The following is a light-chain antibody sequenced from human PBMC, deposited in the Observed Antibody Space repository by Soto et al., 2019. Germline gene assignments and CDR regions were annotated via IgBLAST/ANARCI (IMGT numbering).Light chain of an antibody. CDR1: SSDVGGYNY. V-gene: IGLV2-14*01. Sequence: QSALTQPASVSGSPGQSIAISCTGTSSDVGGYNYVAWYRQYPGEAPKLMIFDVTHRPSGVSSRFSGSKSGNTASLTISGLQAEDEADYYCSSYTSSSTLIFGGGTKVTVL. CDR3: SSYTSSSTLI. J-gene: IGLJ2*01. CDR2: DVT.